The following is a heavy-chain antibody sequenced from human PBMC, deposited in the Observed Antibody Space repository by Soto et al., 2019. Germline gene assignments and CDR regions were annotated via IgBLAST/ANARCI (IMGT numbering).Heavy chain of an antibody. V-gene: IGHV4-4*02. D-gene: IGHD6-13*01. J-gene: IGHJ4*02. Sequence: QVQLQESGPGLVKPSGTLSLTCAVSGGSISTSNWGSWVRQPPGKGLEWIGEVYRTGSTNYNPSLESRLTISVDKSKNQFSLKLTSVTAADTAVYYCARARATIAAAAIFDCWGQGTLVTVSS. CDR2: VYRTGST. CDR1: GGSISTSNW. CDR3: ARARATIAAAAIFDC.